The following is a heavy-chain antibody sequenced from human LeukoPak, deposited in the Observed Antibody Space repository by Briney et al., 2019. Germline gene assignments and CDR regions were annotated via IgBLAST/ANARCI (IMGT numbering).Heavy chain of an antibody. CDR2: IYYSGST. CDR3: ARGDYYGSGSPDY. J-gene: IGHJ4*02. Sequence: SETLSLTCTVSGGSISSYYWSWIRQPPGKGLEWIGYIYYSGSTNYNPSLKSRVTISVDTSKNQFSLKLSSVTAADTAVYYCARGDYYGSGSPDYWGQGTLVTVSS. CDR1: GGSISSYY. D-gene: IGHD3-10*01. V-gene: IGHV4-59*01.